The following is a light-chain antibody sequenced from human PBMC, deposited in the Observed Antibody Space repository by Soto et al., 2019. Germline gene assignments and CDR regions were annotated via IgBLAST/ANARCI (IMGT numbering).Light chain of an antibody. V-gene: IGLV1-44*01. J-gene: IGLJ2*01. CDR2: SNN. CDR1: SSNIGTKT. CDR3: AAWDDSLYGVV. Sequence: QSVLTQPPSASGTPGQRVTISCSGSSSNIGTKTVSWYQQPPGTAPKLLIYSNNQRPSGVPDRFSGSKSGTSASLAITGLQSEDEGDFYCAAWDDSLYGVVFGGGTKLTVL.